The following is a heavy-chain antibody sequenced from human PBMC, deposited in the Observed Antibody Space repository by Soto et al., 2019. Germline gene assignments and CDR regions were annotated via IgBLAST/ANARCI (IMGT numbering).Heavy chain of an antibody. CDR1: GFTFSSYA. CDR3: AKDVLGGLDFQH. Sequence: EVQLLESGGGLVQPGGSLRLSCAASGFTFSSYAMSWVRQAPGKGLEWVSAISGSGGSTYYADSVKGWFTISRDNSKNTLYLQMNSLRAEDTAVYYCAKDVLGGLDFQHWGQGTLVTVSS. J-gene: IGHJ1*01. CDR2: ISGSGGST. V-gene: IGHV3-23*01. D-gene: IGHD3-16*01.